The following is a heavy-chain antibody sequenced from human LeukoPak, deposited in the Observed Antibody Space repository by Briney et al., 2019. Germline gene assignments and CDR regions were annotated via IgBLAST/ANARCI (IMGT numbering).Heavy chain of an antibody. CDR2: IWYDGSNK. CDR3: ARDLREAGGDYTDYYYYYYGMDV. D-gene: IGHD4-17*01. Sequence: GGSLRLSCAASGFPFSSYGMHWVRQAPGKGLEWVAVIWYDGSNKYYADSVKGRFTISRDNSKNTLYLQMNSLRAEDTAVYYCARDLREAGGDYTDYYYYYYGMDVWGQGTTVTVSS. J-gene: IGHJ6*02. CDR1: GFPFSSYG. V-gene: IGHV3-33*01.